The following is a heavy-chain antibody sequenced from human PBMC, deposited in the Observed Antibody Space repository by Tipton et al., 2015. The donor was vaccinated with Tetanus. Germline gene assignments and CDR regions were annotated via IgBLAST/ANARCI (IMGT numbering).Heavy chain of an antibody. CDR1: GGSISAYY. Sequence: TLSLTCTVSGGSISAYYWSWIRQPPGKGLEWIGHIYFNGSTTYNPSLKSRVTISLGASKNQFSLTLTSVTAADTAVYYCANNPGEKTQLDYWGQGTLAPSP. CDR3: ANNPGEKTQLDY. CDR2: IYFNGST. V-gene: IGHV4-59*08. J-gene: IGHJ4*02. D-gene: IGHD1-1*01.